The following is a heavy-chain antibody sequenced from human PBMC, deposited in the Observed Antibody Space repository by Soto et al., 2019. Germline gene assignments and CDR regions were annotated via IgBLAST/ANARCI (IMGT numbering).Heavy chain of an antibody. Sequence: QVQLVQSGAEVKKPGASVKVSCKASGYAFTSYGISWVRQAPGQGLEWMGWISAYNGNTNYAQKLQGRVTMTTDTSTSTAYIELRSLRSDDTAVYYCARGYLVRGVKPQMDYWGQGTLVPVSS. CDR3: ARGYLVRGVKPQMDY. V-gene: IGHV1-18*01. CDR2: ISAYNGNT. CDR1: GYAFTSYG. J-gene: IGHJ4*02. D-gene: IGHD3-10*01.